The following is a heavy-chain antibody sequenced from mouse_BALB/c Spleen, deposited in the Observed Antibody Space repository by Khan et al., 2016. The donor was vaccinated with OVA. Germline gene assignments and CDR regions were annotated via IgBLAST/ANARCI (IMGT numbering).Heavy chain of an antibody. D-gene: IGHD2-14*01. V-gene: IGHV2-2*02. CDR3: ARLGRYDAY. CDR1: GFSLTSYG. Sequence: QVQLKESGPGLVAPSQSLSITCTISGFSLTSYGVHWVRQSPGKGLEWLGVIWSGGSTDYNAAFISRLSISKDNSKSQVFFKMNSLQANDTAIYYCARLGRYDAYWGQGTLVTVSA. CDR2: IWSGGST. J-gene: IGHJ3*01.